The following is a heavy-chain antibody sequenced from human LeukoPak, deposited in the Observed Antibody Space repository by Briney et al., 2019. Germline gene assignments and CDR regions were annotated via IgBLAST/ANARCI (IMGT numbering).Heavy chain of an antibody. D-gene: IGHD2-21*02. Sequence: SETLSLTCTVSGGSISSSSYYWGWIRQPPGKGLEWIGSIYYSGSTYYNPSLKSRVTISVDTSKNQFSLKLSSVTAADTAVYYCARYCGGDCYSDAFDIWGQGTMVTVSS. V-gene: IGHV4-39*07. CDR1: GGSISSSSYY. J-gene: IGHJ3*02. CDR2: IYYSGST. CDR3: ARYCGGDCYSDAFDI.